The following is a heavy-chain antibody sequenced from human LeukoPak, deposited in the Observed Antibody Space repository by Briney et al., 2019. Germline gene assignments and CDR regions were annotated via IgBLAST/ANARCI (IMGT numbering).Heavy chain of an antibody. Sequence: PSETLSLTCAVYGGSFSGYYWSWVRQPPGMGLEWIGEVNLSGVTNYNPSLKSRITTSLDTSKNHFSLKLSSVTAADTAVYYCARPAGGWFDPWGQGTLVTVSS. D-gene: IGHD3-10*01. J-gene: IGHJ5*02. V-gene: IGHV4-34*01. CDR1: GGSFSGYY. CDR3: ARPAGGWFDP. CDR2: VNLSGVT.